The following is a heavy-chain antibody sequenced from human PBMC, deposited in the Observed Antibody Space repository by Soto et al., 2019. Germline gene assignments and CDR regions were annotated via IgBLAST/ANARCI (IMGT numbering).Heavy chain of an antibody. CDR2: ISAYNGNT. J-gene: IGHJ6*02. CDR1: GYTFTSYG. Sequence: ASVQVSCKASGYTFTSYGISWVRQAPGQGLEWMGWISAYNGNTNYAQKLQGRVTMTTDTSTSTAYMELRSLRSDDTAVYYCARVSGYYDRSGDRYYYYGMDVWDQGTTVTVSS. CDR3: ARVSGYYDRSGDRYYYYGMDV. D-gene: IGHD3-22*01. V-gene: IGHV1-18*04.